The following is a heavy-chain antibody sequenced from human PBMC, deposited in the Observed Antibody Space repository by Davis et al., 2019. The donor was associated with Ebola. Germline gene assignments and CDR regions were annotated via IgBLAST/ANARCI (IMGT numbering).Heavy chain of an antibody. V-gene: IGHV1-69*06. D-gene: IGHD6-6*01. CDR1: GGTFSNYA. CDR2: IIPIFGTA. Sequence: AASVKVSCKASGGTFSNYAITWVRQAPGQGLEWMGGIIPIFGTANYAQKFQGRVTITADKSTSTAYMELSSLRSEDTAVYYCARGYSSWSEVDFDYWGQGTLVAVSS. CDR3: ARGYSSWSEVDFDY. J-gene: IGHJ4*02.